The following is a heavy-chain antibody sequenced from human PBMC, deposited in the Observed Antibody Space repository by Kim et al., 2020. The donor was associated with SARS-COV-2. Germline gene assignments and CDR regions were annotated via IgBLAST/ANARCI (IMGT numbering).Heavy chain of an antibody. D-gene: IGHD1-26*01. J-gene: IGHJ3*02. CDR3: ETVPDLLVGATRNAYHM. CDR1: GYSLTELS. V-gene: IGHV1-24*01. Sequence: ASVKVSCKVSGYSLTELSMHWVRQAPGKGLEWMGGFDPEDGETIYAQKFQGRITMTEDTYTDTAYMELSGLSSEDTAVYYCETVPDLLVGATRNAYHMWGQGTRVTVSS. CDR2: FDPEDGET.